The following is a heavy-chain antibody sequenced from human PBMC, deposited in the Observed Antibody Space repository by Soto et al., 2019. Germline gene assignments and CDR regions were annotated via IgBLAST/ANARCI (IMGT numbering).Heavy chain of an antibody. J-gene: IGHJ4*02. V-gene: IGHV4-34*01. CDR2: INHSGST. CDR3: ASAGISAPGYY. Sequence: SETLSLTCAVYGGSFSGYYWSWIRQPPGKGLEWIGEINHSGSTNYNPSLKSRVTISVDTSKNQFSLKLSSVTAADTAVYYCASAGISAPGYYWGQGTLVTVSS. CDR1: GGSFSGYY.